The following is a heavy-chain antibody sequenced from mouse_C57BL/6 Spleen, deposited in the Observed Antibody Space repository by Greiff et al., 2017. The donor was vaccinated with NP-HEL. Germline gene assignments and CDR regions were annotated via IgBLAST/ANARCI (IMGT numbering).Heavy chain of an antibody. Sequence: EVMLVESGGDLVKPGGSPKLSCAASGFTFSSYGMSWVRQTPDKRLEWVATISSGGSYTYYPDSVKGRFTISRDNAKNTLYLQMSSLKSEDTAMYYCARHNYFDYWGQGTTLTVSS. CDR1: GFTFSSYG. CDR3: ARHNYFDY. J-gene: IGHJ2*01. CDR2: ISSGGSYT. V-gene: IGHV5-6*01.